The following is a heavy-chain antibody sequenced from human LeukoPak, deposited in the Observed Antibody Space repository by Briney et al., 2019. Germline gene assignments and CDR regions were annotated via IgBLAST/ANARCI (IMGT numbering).Heavy chain of an antibody. Sequence: GGSLRLSCAASGFTFSNYGMNWVRQAPGKGLEWVAYISRTSSDIYYADSVVGRFTISRDSATNSLHLQLRSLRDEDTAVYYCARNPDRAYFDYWGQGTLVTVSS. CDR1: GFTFSNYG. D-gene: IGHD1-14*01. CDR2: ISRTSSDI. V-gene: IGHV3-48*02. J-gene: IGHJ4*02. CDR3: ARNPDRAYFDY.